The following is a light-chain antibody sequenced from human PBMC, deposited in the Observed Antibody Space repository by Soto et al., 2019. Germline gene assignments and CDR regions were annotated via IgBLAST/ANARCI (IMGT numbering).Light chain of an antibody. J-gene: IGLJ3*02. V-gene: IGLV2-14*01. CDR1: SSDIGGYDY. CDR3: TSYASSSTLVV. Sequence: QSVLTQPASVSGSPGQSITISCTGTSSDIGGYDYVSWYQQHPGKAPKLLIYEVSDRPSGVSNRFSGSKSDNTASLTISGLQAEDEADYFCTSYASSSTLVVFGGVTKLTVL. CDR2: EVS.